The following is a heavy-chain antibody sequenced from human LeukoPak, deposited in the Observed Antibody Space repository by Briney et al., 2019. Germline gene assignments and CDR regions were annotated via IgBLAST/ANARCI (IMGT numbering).Heavy chain of an antibody. D-gene: IGHD3-22*01. V-gene: IGHV1-46*01. CDR3: ARDHSSGYLGYYFDY. CDR1: GYTFTSYY. CDR2: INPSGGST. J-gene: IGHJ4*02. Sequence: ASVKVSCKASGYTFTSYYMHWVRQAPGQGLEWMGIINPSGGSTSYAQKFQGRVTMTRDTSTSTVYMELSSLRSEDTAVYYCARDHSSGYLGYYFDYWGQGTLVTVSS.